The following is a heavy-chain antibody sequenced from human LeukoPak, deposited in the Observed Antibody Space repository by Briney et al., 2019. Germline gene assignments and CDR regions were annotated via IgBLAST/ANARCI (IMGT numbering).Heavy chain of an antibody. D-gene: IGHD1-26*01. CDR2: IYHSGST. CDR3: ARDRGSVGWELHYYGMDV. CDR1: GGSISSSNW. V-gene: IGHV4-4*02. Sequence: SETLSLTCAVSGGSISSSNWWSWVRQPPGKGLEWIGEIYHSGSTNYNPSLKSRVTISVDKSKNQFSLKLSSVTAADTAVYYCARDRGSVGWELHYYGMDVWGQGTTVTVSS. J-gene: IGHJ6*02.